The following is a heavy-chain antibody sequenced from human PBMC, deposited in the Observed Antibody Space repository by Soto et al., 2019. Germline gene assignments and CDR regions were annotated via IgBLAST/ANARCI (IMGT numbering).Heavy chain of an antibody. Sequence: SETLSLTCIVSNGSISGFYWTWIRQPPGKILEWIGYIHYSGRTDYNPSLTSRATMSVDTSKNQFSLNLKSITAADTAGYYCVRVGVGIGNHFDSWGRGTLVTVSS. CDR1: NGSISGFY. CDR2: IHYSGRT. D-gene: IGHD1-26*01. J-gene: IGHJ4*02. CDR3: VRVGVGIGNHFDS. V-gene: IGHV4-59*12.